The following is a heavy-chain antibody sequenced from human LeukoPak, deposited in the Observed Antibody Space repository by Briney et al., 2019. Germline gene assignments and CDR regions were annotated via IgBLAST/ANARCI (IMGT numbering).Heavy chain of an antibody. CDR3: ARVDWEGSGSYYFDY. Sequence: ASVKVSCKASGDTFNDYYVNWVRQAPGQGLEWMGIINPSGTSTNDAQVFQGRLTMTRDTSTTTVYMELSSLRPEDTAMYYCARVDWEGSGSYYFDYWGQGTLVTVSS. CDR1: GDTFNDYY. J-gene: IGHJ4*02. CDR2: INPSGTST. D-gene: IGHD1-26*01. V-gene: IGHV1-46*02.